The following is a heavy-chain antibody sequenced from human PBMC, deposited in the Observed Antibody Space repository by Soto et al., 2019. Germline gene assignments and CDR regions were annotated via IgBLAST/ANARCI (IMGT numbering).Heavy chain of an antibody. Sequence: EVQLLESGGGLVQPGGSLRLSCAASGFTFSIYAMSWVRQVPGKGLEWVSTISDSGGSAYYADSVKGRFTISRDNSKNTLYLQMNSLRAEDTAVYYCARPYGGKIGDALGLWCQGTMVTVSS. J-gene: IGHJ3*01. V-gene: IGHV3-23*01. CDR3: ARPYGGKIGDALGL. D-gene: IGHD2-15*01. CDR2: ISDSGGSA. CDR1: GFTFSIYA.